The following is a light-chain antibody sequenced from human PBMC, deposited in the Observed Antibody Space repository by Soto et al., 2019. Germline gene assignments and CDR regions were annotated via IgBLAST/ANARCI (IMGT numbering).Light chain of an antibody. J-gene: IGKJ3*01. CDR3: QQYDALPPA. CDR2: DAS. V-gene: IGKV1-33*01. CDR1: QDVNNY. Sequence: DIQLTQSPSSLSASLGDRVTITCRASQDVNNYLNWYQQKPGKPPKLLIYDASKLARGVPARFSGGGSGTDFTFTISTLQPEDFATYYCQQYDALPPAFGPGTKVDI.